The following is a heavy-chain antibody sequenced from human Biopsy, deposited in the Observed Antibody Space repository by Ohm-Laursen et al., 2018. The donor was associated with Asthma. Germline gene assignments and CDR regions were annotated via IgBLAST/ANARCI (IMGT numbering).Heavy chain of an antibody. V-gene: IGHV3-9*01. CDR2: ISWNSGNI. D-gene: IGHD3-22*01. Sequence: SLRLSCAASGFSFDDCAMHWVRQAPGKGLEWVSSISWNSGNIDYADSVKGRFTISRDNAKNSLHLQMQSLRPEDTAFYYCAKSADYYDSTDYLDFWGQGTLVTVSS. CDR1: GFSFDDCA. CDR3: AKSADYYDSTDYLDF. J-gene: IGHJ4*02.